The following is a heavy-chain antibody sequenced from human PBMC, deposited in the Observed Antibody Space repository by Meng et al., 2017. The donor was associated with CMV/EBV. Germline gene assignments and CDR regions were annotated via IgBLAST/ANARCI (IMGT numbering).Heavy chain of an antibody. CDR2: IYSGGST. Sequence: GESLKISCAASGFTFSSYGMSWVRQAPGKGLEWVSVIYSGGSTYYADSVKGRFTISRDNSKNTLYLQMNSLRAEDTAVYYCARETTIGGMDVWGQGTTVTVSS. V-gene: IGHV3-53*01. CDR3: ARETTIGGMDV. J-gene: IGHJ6*02. D-gene: IGHD1-14*01. CDR1: GFTFSSYG.